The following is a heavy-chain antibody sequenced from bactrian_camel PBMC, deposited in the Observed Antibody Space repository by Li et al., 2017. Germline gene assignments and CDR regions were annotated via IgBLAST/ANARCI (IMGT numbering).Heavy chain of an antibody. CDR2: IAFDGWVS. Sequence: FFQSVRSQRLYCAASGFTFTDYGMSWVRQAPGKGLEWVAQIAFDGWVSRYHDSAKGRFTISRDNAKNMLYLQMNSLKPEHTAMYYCTKDRSYRHRHEVQRTRGQG. J-gene: IGHJ3*01. CDR3: TKDRSYRHRHEVQRT. CDR1: GFTFTDYG. D-gene: IGHD2*01. V-gene: IGHV3S41*01.